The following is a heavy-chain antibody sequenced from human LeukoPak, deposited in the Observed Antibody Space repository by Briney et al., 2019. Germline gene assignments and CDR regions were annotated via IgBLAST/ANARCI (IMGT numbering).Heavy chain of an antibody. CDR2: LYYSGSS. V-gene: IGHV4-39*01. D-gene: IGHD3-10*01. CDR1: GDSISSSNSY. Sequence: SETLSLTRTVSGDSISSSNSYRGWIRQPPGKGLEWIGSLYYSGSSYYNPSLKSRVTISADTSKNQFSLKLTSVTAADTAVYYCVIMAGYWGQGTLVTVSS. J-gene: IGHJ4*02. CDR3: VIMAGY.